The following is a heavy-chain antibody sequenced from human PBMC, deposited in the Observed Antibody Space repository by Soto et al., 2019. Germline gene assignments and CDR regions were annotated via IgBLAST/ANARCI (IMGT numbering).Heavy chain of an antibody. CDR2: INPNSGGT. Sequence: GASVKVSCKASGYTFTGYYMHWLRQAPGQGLEWMGWINPNSGGTNYAQKFQGWVTMTRDTSISTAYMELSRLRSDDTAVYYCARDRLRDILTGYYNPYYYYGMDVWGQGTTVTVS. CDR3: ARDRLRDILTGYYNPYYYYGMDV. J-gene: IGHJ6*02. D-gene: IGHD3-9*01. V-gene: IGHV1-2*04. CDR1: GYTFTGYY.